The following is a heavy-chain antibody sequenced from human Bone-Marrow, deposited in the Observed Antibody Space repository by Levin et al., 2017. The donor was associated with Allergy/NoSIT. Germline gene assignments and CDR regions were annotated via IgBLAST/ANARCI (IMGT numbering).Heavy chain of an antibody. Sequence: SLKISCAASGFTFDDYAMHWVRQAPGKGLEWVSGISWNSGSIGYADSVKGRFTISRDNAKNSLYLQMNSLRAEDTALYYCAKDRYYGSGSYPYWYFDLWGRGTLVTVSS. CDR3: AKDRYYGSGSYPYWYFDL. J-gene: IGHJ2*01. D-gene: IGHD3-10*01. CDR1: GFTFDDYA. CDR2: ISWNSGSI. V-gene: IGHV3-9*01.